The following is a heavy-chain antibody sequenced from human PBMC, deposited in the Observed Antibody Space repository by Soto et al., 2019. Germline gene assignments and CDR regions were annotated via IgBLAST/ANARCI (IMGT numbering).Heavy chain of an antibody. V-gene: IGHV3-66*01. CDR2: LYKTGST. CDR1: GFTVSSIH. CDR3: ARDLGGWSREAVAGGTGY. D-gene: IGHD6-19*01. Sequence: PGGSLRLSCAASGFTVSSIHMNWVRQAPGKGLEWVSLLYKTGSTYYADSVKGRFSISRDSSKNTLYLQMNSLGAEDTAVYYCARDLGGWSREAVAGGTGYWGQGTLVTVSS. J-gene: IGHJ4*02.